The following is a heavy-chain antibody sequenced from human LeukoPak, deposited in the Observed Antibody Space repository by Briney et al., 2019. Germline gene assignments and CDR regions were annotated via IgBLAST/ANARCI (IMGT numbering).Heavy chain of an antibody. CDR3: AREGYRLNGKCEIDY. D-gene: IGHD3-16*02. CDR1: GFTFRNYG. CDR2: IGNDGSAK. J-gene: IGHJ4*02. V-gene: IGHV3-33*01. Sequence: GGSLRLPCAASGFTFRNYGMNWVRQAPGKGLEWVAVIGNDGSAKNYADSVKGQFTISRDNSKNTLYLQMNSLRAEDTAVYYCAREGYRLNGKCEIDYWGQGTLVTVSS.